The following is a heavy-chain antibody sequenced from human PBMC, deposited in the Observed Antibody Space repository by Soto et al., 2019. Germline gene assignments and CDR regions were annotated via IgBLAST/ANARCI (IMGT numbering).Heavy chain of an antibody. V-gene: IGHV5-51*01. CDR1: GYIFSNYW. J-gene: IGHJ4*02. Sequence: GESLKISCKGSGYIFSNYWIGWVRQMPGKGLEWMGIIHGGDSPTRYSPSFEGQVTISMDKSISTAYLQWSSLKASDTAMYYCAKDAPYYYDSSGYYGPFDYWGQGTLVTVSS. D-gene: IGHD3-22*01. CDR3: AKDAPYYYDSSGYYGPFDY. CDR2: IHGGDSPT.